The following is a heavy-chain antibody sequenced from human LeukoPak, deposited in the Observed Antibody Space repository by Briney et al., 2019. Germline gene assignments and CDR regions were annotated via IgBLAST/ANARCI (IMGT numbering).Heavy chain of an antibody. CDR1: GYTFTSYG. V-gene: IGHV1-2*02. Sequence: APVKVSCKASGYTFTSYGISWVRQAPGQGLEWMGWINPNSGGTNYAQKFQGRVTMTRDTSISTAYMELSRLRSDDTAVYYCARSPLSGYSNDYWGQGTLVTVSS. J-gene: IGHJ4*02. CDR3: ARSPLSGYSNDY. D-gene: IGHD3-22*01. CDR2: INPNSGGT.